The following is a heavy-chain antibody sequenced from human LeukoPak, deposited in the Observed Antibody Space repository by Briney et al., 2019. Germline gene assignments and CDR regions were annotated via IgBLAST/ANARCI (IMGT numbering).Heavy chain of an antibody. J-gene: IGHJ4*02. CDR3: ARRYCSGGSCYCDY. Sequence: GGSLRLSCAASGFTFSNAWMNWVRQAPGKGLEWVSSISGSSTYIYYADSVKGRFTISRDNAKNSLYLHMNSLRAEDTAVYYCARRYCSGGSCYCDYWGQGTLVTVSS. CDR1: GFTFSNAW. V-gene: IGHV3-21*01. D-gene: IGHD2-15*01. CDR2: ISGSSTYI.